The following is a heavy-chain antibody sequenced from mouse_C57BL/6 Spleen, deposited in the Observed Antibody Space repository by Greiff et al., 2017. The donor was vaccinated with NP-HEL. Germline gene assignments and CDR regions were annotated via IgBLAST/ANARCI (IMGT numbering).Heavy chain of an antibody. V-gene: IGHV5-4*03. CDR3: ASRSSFAY. CDR2: ISDGGSYT. J-gene: IGHJ3*01. Sequence: DVMLVESGGGLVKPGGSLKLSCAASGFTFSSYAMSWVRQTPEKRLEWVATISDGGSYTYYPDNVKGRFTISRDNAKNNLYLQMSHLKSEDTAMYYCASRSSFAYWGQGTLVTVSA. CDR1: GFTFSSYA.